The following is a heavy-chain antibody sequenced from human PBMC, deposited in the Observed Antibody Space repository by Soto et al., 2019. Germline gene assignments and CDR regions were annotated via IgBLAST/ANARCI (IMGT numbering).Heavy chain of an antibody. CDR2: IKQDGSEK. CDR1: GFTFSSYW. D-gene: IGHD5-18*01. V-gene: IGHV3-7*05. J-gene: IGHJ4*02. CDR3: ARDCWAASHFDY. Sequence: EVQLVESGGGLVQPGGSLRLSCAASGFTFSSYWMTWVRQAPGKGLEWVANIKQDGSEKYFVDSVKGRFTISRDNAKNSLYLQMNSLRAEDTAVYYCARDCWAASHFDYWGQGTLVTVSS.